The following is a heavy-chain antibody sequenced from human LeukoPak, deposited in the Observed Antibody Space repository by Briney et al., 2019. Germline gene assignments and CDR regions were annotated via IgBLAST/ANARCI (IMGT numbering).Heavy chain of an antibody. CDR1: GGSISSYY. V-gene: IGHV4-59*12. J-gene: IGHJ4*02. D-gene: IGHD2/OR15-2a*01. CDR3: AGRHPRNTVDV. CDR2: ISVIGSI. Sequence: PSETLSLTCTVSGGSISSYYWSWIRQPPGKGLEWIAYISVIGSINYNPPLTSRVTISLATSKNQFSLKLSSVTAAGAAVYYCAGRHPRNTVDVWGQGTLVTVSS.